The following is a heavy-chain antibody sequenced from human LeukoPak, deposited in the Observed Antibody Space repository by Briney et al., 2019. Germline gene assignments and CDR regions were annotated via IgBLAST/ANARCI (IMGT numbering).Heavy chain of an antibody. J-gene: IGHJ6*02. D-gene: IGHD2-2*01. CDR3: AKADCSSTSCFPVGYYYYGMDV. CDR2: ISGSGGST. V-gene: IGHV3-23*01. CDR1: GFTFSSYA. Sequence: GGSLRLSCAASGFTFSSYAMSWVRQAPGKGLEWVSAISGSGGSTYYADSVKGRFTISRDNSKNTLYLQMNSLRAEDTAVYYCAKADCSSTSCFPVGYYYYGMDVWGQGTTVTVSS.